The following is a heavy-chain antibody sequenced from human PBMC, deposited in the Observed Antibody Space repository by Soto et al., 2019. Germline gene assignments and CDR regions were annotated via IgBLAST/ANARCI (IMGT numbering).Heavy chain of an antibody. CDR3: ARDRVEGMDV. CDR1: GFTFSSYA. D-gene: IGHD2-2*01. Sequence: QVQLVESGGGVVQPGRSLRLSCAASGFTFSSYAMHWVRQAPGKGLEWVAVISYDGSNKYYADSVKGRFTISRDNSKNTLYLQMNSLRAEDTAVYYCARDRVEGMDVWGQGTTVTVSS. CDR2: ISYDGSNK. V-gene: IGHV3-30-3*01. J-gene: IGHJ6*02.